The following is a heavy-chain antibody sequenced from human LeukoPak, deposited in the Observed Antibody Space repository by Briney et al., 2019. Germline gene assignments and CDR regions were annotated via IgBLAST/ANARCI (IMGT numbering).Heavy chain of an antibody. J-gene: IGHJ2*01. CDR2: IYYSGST. V-gene: IGHV4-59*01. CDR1: GGSISSYY. Sequence: KTSETLSLTCTVSGGSISSYYWSWIRQPPGKGLEWIGYIYYSGSTNYNPSLKSRVTISGDTSKNQFSLKLSSVTAAGTAVYYCARDKGLAAAGHWYFDLWGRGTLVTVSS. D-gene: IGHD6-13*01. CDR3: ARDKGLAAAGHWYFDL.